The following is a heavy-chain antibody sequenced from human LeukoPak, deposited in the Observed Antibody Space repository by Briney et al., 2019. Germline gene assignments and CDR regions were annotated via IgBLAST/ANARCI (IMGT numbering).Heavy chain of an antibody. V-gene: IGHV3-74*01. D-gene: IGHD2-8*01. CDR1: VFTFSSHC. CDR3: ARGVWHFDY. J-gene: IGHJ4*02. CDR2: INSDGSST. Sequence: GGSLRLSCAASVFTFSSHCMHWVRQAPGEGLVWVSRINSDGSSTSYADSVKGRFTISRDNAKNALYLQMNSLRAEDTAVYYCARGVWHFDYWGQGTLVTVSS.